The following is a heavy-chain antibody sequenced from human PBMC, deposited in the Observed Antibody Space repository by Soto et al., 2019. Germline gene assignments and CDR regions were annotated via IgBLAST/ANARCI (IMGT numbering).Heavy chain of an antibody. D-gene: IGHD3-16*01. Sequence: ASVKVSCKASGGTFSSYAISWVRQAPGQGLEWMGGIIPIFGTANYAQKFQGRVTITADESTSTAYMELGSLRSEDTAVYYCASGLVRGGVLYYYYGMDVWGQGTTVTVSS. CDR2: IIPIFGTA. CDR3: ASGLVRGGVLYYYYGMDV. V-gene: IGHV1-69*13. J-gene: IGHJ6*02. CDR1: GGTFSSYA.